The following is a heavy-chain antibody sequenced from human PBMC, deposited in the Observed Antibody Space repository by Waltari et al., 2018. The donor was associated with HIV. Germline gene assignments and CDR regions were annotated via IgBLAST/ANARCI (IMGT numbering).Heavy chain of an antibody. Sequence: QVQLVQSGAEVKKPGASVKVSCKASGYTITSYDINWVRQATGQGLEWMGWMHPTKATTRYSQKFQGRVTMTRDTTISTAYMELSSLRSDDTAVYYCARALGRGYCSSTSCFFDCWGQGPLVTVSS. CDR3: ARALGRGYCSSTSCFFDC. V-gene: IGHV1-8*01. CDR1: GYTITSYD. D-gene: IGHD2-2*01. CDR2: MHPTKATT. J-gene: IGHJ4*02.